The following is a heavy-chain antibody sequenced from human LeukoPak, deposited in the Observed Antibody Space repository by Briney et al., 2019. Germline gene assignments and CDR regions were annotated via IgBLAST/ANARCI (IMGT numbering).Heavy chain of an antibody. CDR1: GYTFTGYY. CDR3: ARGIRYFDWLSGLPDY. D-gene: IGHD3-9*01. Sequence: GASVKVSCKASGYTFTGYYMHWVRQAPGQGLEWVGWINPNSGGTNYAQKFQGRGTMTRDTSISTAYMELSRLRSDDTAVYYCARGIRYFDWLSGLPDYWGQGTLVTVSS. J-gene: IGHJ4*02. V-gene: IGHV1-2*02. CDR2: INPNSGGT.